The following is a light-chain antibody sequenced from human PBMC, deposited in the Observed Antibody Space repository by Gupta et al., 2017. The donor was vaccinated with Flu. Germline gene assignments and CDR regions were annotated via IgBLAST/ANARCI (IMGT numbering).Light chain of an antibody. CDR3: QQRDSLPIT. CDR1: HEISTY. Sequence: DIPMTKFPTSLSASVGDTVTITCQASHEISTYLNWYQQKPGKAPRLIIYDGSRGETGVPSRFSGSVSGTKFTLTISGLQPEDVGTYYCQQRDSLPITFGRAPKVEIK. CDR2: DGS. V-gene: IGKV1-33*01. J-gene: IGKJ4*01.